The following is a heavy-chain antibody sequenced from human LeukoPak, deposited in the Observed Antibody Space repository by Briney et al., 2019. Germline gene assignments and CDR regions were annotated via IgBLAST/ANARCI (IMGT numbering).Heavy chain of an antibody. CDR1: EFTFSSYA. Sequence: GGSLRLSCAASEFTFSSYAMHWVRQAPGKGLEWVADISFDGNNEHYADSVKGRFTISRDNSKNTLYLQMNSLRAEDTAVYYCANIIRKYTSGYYYFDYWGQGTLVTVSS. CDR2: ISFDGNNE. CDR3: ANIIRKYTSGYYYFDY. J-gene: IGHJ4*02. V-gene: IGHV3-30-3*01. D-gene: IGHD6-25*01.